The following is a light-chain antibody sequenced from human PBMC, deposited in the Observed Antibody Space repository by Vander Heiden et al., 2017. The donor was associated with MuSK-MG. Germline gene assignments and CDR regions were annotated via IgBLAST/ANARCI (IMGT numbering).Light chain of an antibody. J-gene: IGKJ2*01. Sequence: IVLTHSPDSLAVSLGEKATSSCKSSQSVLYSSSNMNYLAWFQQKPGQPPKLLIYWASTRESGVPDRFSGSGSGTEFTLTISSLQAEDAAVYYCQQYYDTQYTFGQGTKLEIK. CDR3: QQYYDTQYT. CDR1: QSVLYSSSNMNY. CDR2: WAS. V-gene: IGKV4-1*01.